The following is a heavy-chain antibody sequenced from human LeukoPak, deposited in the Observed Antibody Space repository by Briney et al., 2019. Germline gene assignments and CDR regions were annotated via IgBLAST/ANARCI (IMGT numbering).Heavy chain of an antibody. CDR2: ISSSGSTI. CDR1: VFTFSTYN. D-gene: IGHD3-10*02. V-gene: IGHV3-48*03. CDR3: AELGITMIGGV. Sequence: GGSLRLSCAASVFTFSTYNMNWVRQAPGKGLEWVSYISSSGSTIYYADSVKGRFTISRDNAKNSLYLQMNSLRAEDTAVYYCAELGITMIGGVWGKGTTVIISS. J-gene: IGHJ6*04.